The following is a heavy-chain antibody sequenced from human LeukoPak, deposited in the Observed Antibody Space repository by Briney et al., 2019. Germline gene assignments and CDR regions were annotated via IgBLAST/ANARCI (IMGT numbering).Heavy chain of an antibody. V-gene: IGHV1-8*01. CDR2: MNPNSGNT. J-gene: IGHJ5*02. Sequence: ASVKVSCKASGYTFTSYDINWVRQATGQGLEWMGWMNPNSGNTGYAQKFQGRVTMTRNTSISTAYMELSSLRSEDTAVYYCAREDDRAAAGDWEWFDPWGQGTLVTVSS. CDR1: GYTFTSYD. D-gene: IGHD6-13*01. CDR3: AREDDRAAAGDWEWFDP.